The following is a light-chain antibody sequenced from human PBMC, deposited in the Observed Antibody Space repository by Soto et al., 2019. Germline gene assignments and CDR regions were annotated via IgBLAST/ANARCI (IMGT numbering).Light chain of an antibody. CDR1: QSIGTY. CDR3: QQTYSTLTWT. Sequence: DIQMTQSPSSLSASVGDRVTITCRASQSIGTYLSWYQEKPGKAPKLLIYGASSLQSGVPSRFSGSGSGTGFTLTISSLQPEDFATYYCQQTYSTLTWTFGQGTRVEIK. J-gene: IGKJ1*01. CDR2: GAS. V-gene: IGKV1-39*01.